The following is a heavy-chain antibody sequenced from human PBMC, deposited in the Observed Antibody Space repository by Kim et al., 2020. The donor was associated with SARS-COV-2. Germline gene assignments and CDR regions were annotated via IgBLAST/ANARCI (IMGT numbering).Heavy chain of an antibody. CDR1: GGSFSGYY. J-gene: IGHJ4*02. CDR3: ARALWFGEL. V-gene: IGHV4-34*01. D-gene: IGHD3-10*01. CDR2: INHSGST. Sequence: SETLSLTCAVYGGSFSGYYWSWIRQPPGKGLEWIGEINHSGSTNYNPSLKSRVTISVDTSKNQFSLKLSSVTAADTAVYYCARALWFGELWGQGTLVTVSS.